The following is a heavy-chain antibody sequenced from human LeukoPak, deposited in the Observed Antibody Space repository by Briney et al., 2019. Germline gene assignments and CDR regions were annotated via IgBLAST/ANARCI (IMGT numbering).Heavy chain of an antibody. J-gene: IGHJ3*02. CDR1: GGSISSSSYY. D-gene: IGHD6-6*01. V-gene: IGHV4-39*01. Sequence: SETLSLTCTVSGGSISSSSYYWGWIRQPPGKGLEWIGSIYYSGSTYYNPSLKSRVTISVDTSKNQFSLKLSSVTAADTAVYYCARPSAHSSSPGAFDIWGQGTMVTVSS. CDR2: IYYSGST. CDR3: ARPSAHSSSPGAFDI.